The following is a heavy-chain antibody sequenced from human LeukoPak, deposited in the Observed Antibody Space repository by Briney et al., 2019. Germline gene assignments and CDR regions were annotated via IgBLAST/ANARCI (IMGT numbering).Heavy chain of an antibody. V-gene: IGHV3-23*01. J-gene: IGHJ6*03. CDR2: ISGSGDST. CDR1: GFTFSSYA. Sequence: GGSLRLSCAASGFTFSSYAMSWVRQAPGKGLEWVSAISGSGDSTYYADSVKGRFTISRDNSKNTLYLQMNSLRAEDTAVYYCAKELGGYYYYYMDVWGKGTTVTVSS. CDR3: AKELGGYYYYYMDV.